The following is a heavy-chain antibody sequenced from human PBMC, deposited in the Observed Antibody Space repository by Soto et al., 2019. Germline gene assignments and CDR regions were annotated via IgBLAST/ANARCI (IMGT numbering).Heavy chain of an antibody. CDR3: EVASQAFDI. V-gene: IGHV1-18*01. CDR2: ISAYNGNT. Sequence: ASVKVSCKASGYTFTSYDISWVRQAPGQGLEWMGWISAYNGNTNYAQKLQGRVTMTTDTSTSTAYMELRSLTSDDTAVYYCEVASQAFDIWGQGTMVTVSS. J-gene: IGHJ3*02. CDR1: GYTFTSYD. D-gene: IGHD6-6*01.